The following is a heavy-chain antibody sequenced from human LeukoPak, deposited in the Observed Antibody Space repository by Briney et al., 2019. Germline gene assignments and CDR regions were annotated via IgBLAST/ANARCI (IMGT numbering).Heavy chain of an antibody. CDR2: INHSGST. J-gene: IGHJ5*02. V-gene: IGHV4-34*01. CDR3: ARGVPATAIATPLNWFDH. Sequence: SETLSLTCTVSGGSISSYYWSWIRQPPGKGLEWIGEINHSGSTNYNPSLKSRVTISVDTSKNQFSLKLSSVTAADTAVYYCARGVPATAIATPLNWFDHWGQGTLVTVSS. D-gene: IGHD2-2*01. CDR1: GGSISSYY.